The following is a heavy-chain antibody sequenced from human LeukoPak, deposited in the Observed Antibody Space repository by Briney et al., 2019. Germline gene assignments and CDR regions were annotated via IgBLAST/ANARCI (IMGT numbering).Heavy chain of an antibody. CDR2: INPSVVST. J-gene: IGHJ4*02. Sequence: AASVKVSCKASGYTFTIYYMHWVRQAPGQGLEWMGIINPSVVSTSYAQKFQGRVTMTRDMSTSTVYMELSSLRSEDTAVYYCARHGTRYDSSGYYFDYWGQGTLVTVSS. V-gene: IGHV1-46*01. CDR3: ARHGTRYDSSGYYFDY. CDR1: GYTFTIYY. D-gene: IGHD3-22*01.